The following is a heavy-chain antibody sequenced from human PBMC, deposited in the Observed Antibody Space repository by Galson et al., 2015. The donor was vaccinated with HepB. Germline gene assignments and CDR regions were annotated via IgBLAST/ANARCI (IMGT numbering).Heavy chain of an antibody. V-gene: IGHV1-18*01. Sequence: SVKASCKASGYTFTSYGISWVRQAPGQGLEWMGWISAYNGNTNYAQKLQGRVTMTTDTSTSTAYMELRSLRSDDTAVYYCATYGDGAEYFQHWGQGTLVTVSS. D-gene: IGHD4-17*01. CDR1: GYTFTSYG. J-gene: IGHJ1*01. CDR2: ISAYNGNT. CDR3: ATYGDGAEYFQH.